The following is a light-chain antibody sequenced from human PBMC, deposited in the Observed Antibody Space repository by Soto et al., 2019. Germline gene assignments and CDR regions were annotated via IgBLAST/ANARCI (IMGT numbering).Light chain of an antibody. CDR1: SSDVGFYSY. Sequence: QSALTQPASVSESPGQSITISCTGTSSDVGFYSYVSWYQHHPGNAPKLVIYGVANRPSGVSNRVSGSKSDNTAYLSISGLQAEDEADYYCSSYTRSGTPVFGGGTKLTVL. CDR2: GVA. V-gene: IGLV2-14*03. J-gene: IGLJ3*02. CDR3: SSYTRSGTPV.